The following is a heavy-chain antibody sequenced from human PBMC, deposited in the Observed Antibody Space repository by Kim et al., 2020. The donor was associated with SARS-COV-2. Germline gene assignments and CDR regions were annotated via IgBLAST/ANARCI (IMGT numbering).Heavy chain of an antibody. CDR3: ARVPRSWEPPDY. CDR2: ISSNGGST. D-gene: IGHD1-26*01. V-gene: IGHV3-64*01. Sequence: GGSLRLSCAASGFTFSSYAMHWVRQAPGKGLEYVSAISSNGGSTYYANSVKGRFTISRDNSKNTLYLQMGSLRAEDMAVYYCARVPRSWEPPDYWGQGTLVTVSS. J-gene: IGHJ4*02. CDR1: GFTFSSYA.